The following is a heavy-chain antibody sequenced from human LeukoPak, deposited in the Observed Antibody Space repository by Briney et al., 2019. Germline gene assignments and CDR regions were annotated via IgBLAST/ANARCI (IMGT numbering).Heavy chain of an antibody. CDR1: GFTFSSYN. CDR3: ARSSGYSNGPPRDY. D-gene: IGHD5-18*01. V-gene: IGHV3-64*01. Sequence: GGPLRLSCAASGFTFSSYNMHWVRQAPGKGLEYVSAITDNGRNTYYSHSVKGRFTISRDNSKNTLYLQMGSLRPEDTGVYYCARSSGYSNGPPRDYWGQGTLVTVSS. CDR2: ITDNGRNT. J-gene: IGHJ4*02.